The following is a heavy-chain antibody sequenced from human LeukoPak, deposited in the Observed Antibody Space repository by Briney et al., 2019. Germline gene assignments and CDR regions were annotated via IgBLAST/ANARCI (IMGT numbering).Heavy chain of an antibody. CDR1: GFTFGDYA. Sequence: GGSLRLSCTASGFTFGDYAMSWVRQAPGKGLEWVGFIRSKAYGGTTEYAASVKGRFTISRDDSKSIAYLQTNSLKTEDTAVYYCTRALYDFWSGPRFDPWGQGTLVTVSS. CDR3: TRALYDFWSGPRFDP. CDR2: IRSKAYGGTT. V-gene: IGHV3-49*04. J-gene: IGHJ5*02. D-gene: IGHD3-3*01.